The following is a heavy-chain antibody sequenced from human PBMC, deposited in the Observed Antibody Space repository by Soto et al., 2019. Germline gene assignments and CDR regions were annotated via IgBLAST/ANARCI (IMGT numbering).Heavy chain of an antibody. CDR1: AFTFNNYA. Sequence: EVQLLESGGGLVQPGGSLSLSCAASAFTFNNYAMSCVRQAPGKGLKWVSGIGGSGRTTYYADSVKGRFTISRDNSNNTLFLQMHSLRAEDTAVYYCAKSRYSDSSGDFYDYWGQGTLVTVSS. CDR3: AKSRYSDSSGDFYDY. D-gene: IGHD3-22*01. J-gene: IGHJ4*02. CDR2: IGGSGRTT. V-gene: IGHV3-23*01.